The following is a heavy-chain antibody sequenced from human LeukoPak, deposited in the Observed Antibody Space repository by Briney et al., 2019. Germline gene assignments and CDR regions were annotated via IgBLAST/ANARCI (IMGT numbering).Heavy chain of an antibody. CDR2: ISYDGSNK. J-gene: IGHJ4*02. CDR3: ARDTAPVLRYFDWLIDY. D-gene: IGHD3-9*01. Sequence: GGSLRLSCAASGFTFSSYAMHWVRQAPGKGLEWVAVISYDGSNKYYADSVKGRFTISRDNSKNTLYLQMNSLRAEDTAVYYCARDTAPVLRYFDWLIDYWGQGTLVTVSS. V-gene: IGHV3-30*04. CDR1: GFTFSSYA.